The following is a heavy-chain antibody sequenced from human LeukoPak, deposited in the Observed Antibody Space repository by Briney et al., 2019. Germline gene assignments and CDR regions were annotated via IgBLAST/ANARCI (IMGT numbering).Heavy chain of an antibody. CDR3: ARAGSGYRD. J-gene: IGHJ4*02. D-gene: IGHD6-19*01. V-gene: IGHV4-34*01. Sequence: SETLSLTCAAYGGSFSGYYLSWIRQPPGKGLEWVGEINHSGSTNYNPALKSRVTISVDASKNTFSLKLTSVTAADTAVYYCARAGSGYRDWGQGTLVTVSS. CDR2: INHSGST. CDR1: GGSFSGYY.